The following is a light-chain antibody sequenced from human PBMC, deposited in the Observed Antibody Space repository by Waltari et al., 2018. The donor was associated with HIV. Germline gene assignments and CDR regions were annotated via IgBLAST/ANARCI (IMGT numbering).Light chain of an antibody. CDR3: QQRSNWLYT. V-gene: IGKV3-11*01. J-gene: IGKJ2*01. Sequence: EIVLTQSPATLSLSPGERATLSCRASQNIGNYLAWYQQKPGPAPRLLIYNASDRVTGIPPRFSGSGSGTDFSLTVSSLEPEDFAIYYCQQRSNWLYTFGQGTKVEIK. CDR1: QNIGNY. CDR2: NAS.